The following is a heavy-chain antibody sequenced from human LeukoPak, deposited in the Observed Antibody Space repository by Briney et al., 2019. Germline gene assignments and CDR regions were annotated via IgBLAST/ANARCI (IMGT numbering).Heavy chain of an antibody. D-gene: IGHD3-22*01. J-gene: IGHJ4*02. CDR1: GFIFSDHY. CDR3: ARDRSSSGYPDY. Sequence: PGGSLRLSCAASGFIFSDHYMDWVRQAPGKGLEWVGRSRNKVNSYTTEYAASVKGRFSISRDASKNSLYLQMNSLKTEDTAVYYCARDRSSSGYPDYWGQGTLVTVSS. CDR2: SRNKVNSYTT. V-gene: IGHV3-72*01.